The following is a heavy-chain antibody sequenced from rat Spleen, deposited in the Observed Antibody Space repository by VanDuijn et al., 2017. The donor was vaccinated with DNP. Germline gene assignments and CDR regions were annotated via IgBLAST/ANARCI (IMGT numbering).Heavy chain of an antibody. D-gene: IGHD5-1*01. Sequence: EVQLQESGPGLVKPSQSLSLTCSVSGYSITSNYWGWIRKFPGEKLEWMGNINGAGSTDYNPSLKSRISITRDTSKNQFFLQVNSVTPEDSATYYCAILLGVFDYWGQGVMVTVSS. CDR2: INGAGST. CDR3: AILLGVFDY. CDR1: GYSITSNY. J-gene: IGHJ2*01. V-gene: IGHV3-3*01.